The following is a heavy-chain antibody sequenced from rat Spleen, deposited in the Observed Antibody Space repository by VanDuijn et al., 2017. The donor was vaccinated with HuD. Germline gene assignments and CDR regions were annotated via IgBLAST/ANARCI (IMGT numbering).Heavy chain of an antibody. V-gene: IGHV5-29*01. Sequence: EVQLVESGGGLVQPGRSLKLSCAASGFTFSDYGMAWVRQAPTKGLEWVATISYGDRSGHSSTYYRDSVKGRFTISRDNAKSTLSLQMDSLRSEDTATYYWARRHYGYTDYFDYWGQGVMVTVSS. CDR1: GFTFSDYG. CDR2: ISYGDRSGHSST. CDR3: ARRHYGYTDYFDY. J-gene: IGHJ2*01. D-gene: IGHD1-9*01.